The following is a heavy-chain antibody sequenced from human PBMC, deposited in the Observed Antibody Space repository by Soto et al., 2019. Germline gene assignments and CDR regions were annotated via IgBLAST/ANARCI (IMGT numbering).Heavy chain of an antibody. Sequence: QVQLVQSGAEVKKPGASVKVSCKASGYTFTSYDVNWVRLAPGQGLEWKGWMTPNSGSTDYAQKFQGRVTMTRNISISTAYMELSSLRSADPAVYYCASRVEATSFDFDYWGQGTLVTVSS. CDR2: MTPNSGST. J-gene: IGHJ4*02. D-gene: IGHD1-26*01. CDR1: GYTFTSYD. V-gene: IGHV1-8*01. CDR3: ASRVEATSFDFDY.